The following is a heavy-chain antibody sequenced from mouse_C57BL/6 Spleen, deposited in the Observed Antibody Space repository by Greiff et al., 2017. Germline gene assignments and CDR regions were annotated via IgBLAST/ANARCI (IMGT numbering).Heavy chain of an antibody. CDR3: ARSTDYSNYWYFDV. D-gene: IGHD2-5*01. CDR1: GFSLSTSGMG. J-gene: IGHJ1*03. Sequence: QVQLKESGPGILQSSQTLSLTCSFSGFSLSTSGMGVSWIRQPSGKGLEWLAHIYWDDDKRYNPSLKSWLTISKDTSRNQVFLKITSVDTADTATYYCARSTDYSNYWYFDVWGTGTTVTVSS. V-gene: IGHV8-12*01. CDR2: IYWDDDK.